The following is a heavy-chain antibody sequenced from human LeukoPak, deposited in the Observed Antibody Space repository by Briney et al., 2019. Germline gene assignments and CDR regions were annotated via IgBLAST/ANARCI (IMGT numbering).Heavy chain of an antibody. CDR1: GFTFSNAW. Sequence: GGSLRLSCAASGFTFSNAWMSWVRQAPGKGLEWVGRIKSKTDGGTTDYAAPVKGRFTISRDDSKNTLYLQMNSLKTEDTAVYYCTTDNPPVLPPVDYWGQGTLVTVSS. V-gene: IGHV3-15*01. D-gene: IGHD2-15*01. CDR2: IKSKTDGGTT. J-gene: IGHJ4*02. CDR3: TTDNPPVLPPVDY.